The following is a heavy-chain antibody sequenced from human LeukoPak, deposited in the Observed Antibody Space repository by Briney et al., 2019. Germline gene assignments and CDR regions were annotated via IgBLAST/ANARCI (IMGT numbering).Heavy chain of an antibody. D-gene: IGHD6-19*01. V-gene: IGHV4-59*01. Sequence: SETLCLTCTVSGGSINSYYWSWIRQPPGKGLEWVGYIYYSGSTNYKPSLKRRVTISVDTSKNQFSLKVSSVTAADTAVYYCASSRSSSGWSLIDYWGQGALVTVSS. J-gene: IGHJ4*02. CDR3: ASSRSSSGWSLIDY. CDR2: IYYSGST. CDR1: GGSINSYY.